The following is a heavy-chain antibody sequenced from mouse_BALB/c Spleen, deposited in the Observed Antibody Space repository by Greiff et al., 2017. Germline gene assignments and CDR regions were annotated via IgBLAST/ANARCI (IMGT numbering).Heavy chain of an antibody. V-gene: IGHV1S29*02. J-gene: IGHJ4*01. CDR2: IYPYNGGT. Sequence: VQLKESGPELVKPGASVKISCKASGYTFTDYNMHWVKQSHGKSLEWIGYIYPYNGGTGYNQKFKSKATLTVDNSSSTAYMELRSLTSEDSAVYYCARGIGGNYDAMDYWGQGTSVTVSS. CDR1: GYTFTDYN. D-gene: IGHD2-1*01. CDR3: ARGIGGNYDAMDY.